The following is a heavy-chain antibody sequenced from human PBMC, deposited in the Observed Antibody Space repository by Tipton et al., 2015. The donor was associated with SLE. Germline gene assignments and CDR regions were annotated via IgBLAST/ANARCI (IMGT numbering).Heavy chain of an antibody. V-gene: IGHV4-59*01. CDR3: ARDSPGSFQH. CDR1: GGSIGSYY. Sequence: TLSLTCTVSGGSIGSYYWSWIRQPPGKGLEWIGYIYYSGSTNYNPSLKSRVTISVDTSKNQFSLKLSSVTAADTAVYYCARDSPGSFQHWGQGTLVTVSS. D-gene: IGHD3-10*01. CDR2: IYYSGST. J-gene: IGHJ1*01.